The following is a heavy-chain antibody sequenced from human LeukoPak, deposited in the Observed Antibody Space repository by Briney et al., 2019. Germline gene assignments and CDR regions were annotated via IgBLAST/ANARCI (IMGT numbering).Heavy chain of an antibody. J-gene: IGHJ4*02. CDR2: ISYDGSNK. CDR3: ARGRITMIVVVPLDY. Sequence: GGSLRLSCAASGFTFSSYAMHWVRQAPAEGLEWVAVISYDGSNKYYADSVKGRFTISRDNSKNTLYLQMNSLRAEDTAVYYCARGRITMIVVVPLDYWGQGTLVTVSS. CDR1: GFTFSSYA. V-gene: IGHV3-30-3*01. D-gene: IGHD3-22*01.